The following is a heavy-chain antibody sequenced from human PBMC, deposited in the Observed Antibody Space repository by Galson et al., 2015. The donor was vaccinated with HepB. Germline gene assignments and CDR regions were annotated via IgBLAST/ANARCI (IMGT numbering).Heavy chain of an antibody. CDR1: GFTFSSYA. D-gene: IGHD6-13*01. CDR2: ISSNGGST. CDR3: VHHGIAAAGVDY. Sequence: SLRLSCAASGFTFSSYAMHWVRQAPGKGLEYVSAISSNGGSTYYADSVKGRFPISRDNSKNTLYLQMSSLRAEDTAVYYCVHHGIAAAGVDYWGQGTLVTVSS. V-gene: IGHV3-64D*06. J-gene: IGHJ4*02.